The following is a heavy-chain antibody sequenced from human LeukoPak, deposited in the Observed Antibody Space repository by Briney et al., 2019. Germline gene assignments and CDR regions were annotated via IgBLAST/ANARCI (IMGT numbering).Heavy chain of an antibody. CDR3: AREGTSITGTRRGFDP. V-gene: IGHV3-48*03. Sequence: PGGSLRLSCAASGFTFSSYEMNWVRQAPGKGVEWVSYISSSGSNIYYADSVKGRFTISRDNAKNSLYLQMNSLRAEDTAVYYCAREGTSITGTRRGFDPWGQGTLVTVSS. CDR1: GFTFSSYE. J-gene: IGHJ5*02. D-gene: IGHD1-7*01. CDR2: ISSSGSNI.